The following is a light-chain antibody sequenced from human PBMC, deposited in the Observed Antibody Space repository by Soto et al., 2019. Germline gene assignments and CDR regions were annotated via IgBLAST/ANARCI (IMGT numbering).Light chain of an antibody. J-gene: IGKJ5*01. Sequence: DIQMTQSPSSLSASVGDRVTITCRASQSISSYLNWYQQKPGKAPKLLIYAASSLQSGVPSRFSGSRAGTDFTLTISSLQPEDFATYYCQQSYSTPHFGQGTRLEIK. CDR3: QQSYSTPH. V-gene: IGKV1-39*01. CDR2: AAS. CDR1: QSISSY.